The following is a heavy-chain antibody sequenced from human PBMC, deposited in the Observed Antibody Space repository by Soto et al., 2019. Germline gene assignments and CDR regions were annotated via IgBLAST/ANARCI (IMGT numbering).Heavy chain of an antibody. CDR2: IYPGDSET. D-gene: IGHD3-10*01. Sequence: EVQLVQSGAEVTKPGESLKISCKGSGYRFTKYWIGWVRQTPGKGLEWMGIIYPGDSETRYSPSFQGQVTISADKSISTAYLQWSSLQFSDIAMYYCGSHSGRCGDWFDLWGQGTLVTVSS. V-gene: IGHV5-51*01. J-gene: IGHJ5*02. CDR3: GSHSGRCGDWFDL. CDR1: GYRFTKYW.